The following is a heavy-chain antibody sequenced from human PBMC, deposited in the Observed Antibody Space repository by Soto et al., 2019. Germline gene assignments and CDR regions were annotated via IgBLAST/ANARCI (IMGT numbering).Heavy chain of an antibody. J-gene: IGHJ4*02. V-gene: IGHV3-23*01. CDR3: ARMSGFLDFADY. Sequence: GGSLRLSCAASGFTFSSHAMSWVRQAPGKGLEWVSGISASGGRTYYADSVKGRFTISRANSKNTLHLQMNSLRGDDTAVYYCARMSGFLDFADYWGQGTLVTVSS. CDR2: ISASGGRT. D-gene: IGHD3-3*01. CDR1: GFTFSSHA.